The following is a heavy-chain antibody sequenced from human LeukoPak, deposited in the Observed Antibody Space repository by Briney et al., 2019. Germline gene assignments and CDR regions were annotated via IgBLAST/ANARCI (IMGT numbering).Heavy chain of an antibody. Sequence: ASVKVSCKASGYTFTSCDINWVRQATGQGLEWMGWMNPNSGNTGYAQKFQGRVTMTRNTSISTAYMELSSLRSEDTAVYYCARGGLTIFGVEALYYYYYMDVWGKGTTVTVSS. CDR3: ARGGLTIFGVEALYYYYYMDV. CDR2: MNPNSGNT. V-gene: IGHV1-8*01. CDR1: GYTFTSCD. J-gene: IGHJ6*03. D-gene: IGHD3-3*01.